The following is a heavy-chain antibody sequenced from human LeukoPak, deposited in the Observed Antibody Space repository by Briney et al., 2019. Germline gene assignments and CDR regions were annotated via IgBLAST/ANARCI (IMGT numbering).Heavy chain of an antibody. CDR2: IYYSGST. D-gene: IGHD6-19*01. CDR1: GGSISSYY. J-gene: IGHJ4*02. V-gene: IGHV4-59*08. Sequence: PSETLSLTCTVSGGSISSYYWSWIRQPPGKGLEWIGYIYYSGSTNYNPSLKSRVTISVDTSKNQFSLKLSSVTAADTAVCYCATAYSSGGLKWGQGTLVTVSS. CDR3: ATAYSSGGLK.